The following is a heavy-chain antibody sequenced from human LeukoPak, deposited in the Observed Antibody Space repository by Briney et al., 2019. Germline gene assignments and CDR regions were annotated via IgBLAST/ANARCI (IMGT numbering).Heavy chain of an antibody. V-gene: IGHV3-48*03. Sequence: GGSLRLSCAASGFTSSSYEMNWVRQAPGKGLEWVSYISSSGSTIYYADSVKGRFTISRDNAKNSLYLQMNSLRAEDTAVYYCARDGNCSGGSCYDYGMDVWGKGTTVTVSS. D-gene: IGHD2-15*01. CDR2: ISSSGSTI. CDR1: GFTSSSYE. J-gene: IGHJ6*04. CDR3: ARDGNCSGGSCYDYGMDV.